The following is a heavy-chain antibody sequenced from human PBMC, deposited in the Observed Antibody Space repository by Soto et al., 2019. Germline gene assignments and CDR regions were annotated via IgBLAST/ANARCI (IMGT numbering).Heavy chain of an antibody. D-gene: IGHD2-21*02. Sequence: SETLSLTCTVSGGSISSGGYYWSWIRQHPGKGLEWIGYIYYSGSTYYNPSLKSRVTISVDTSKNQFSLKLSSVTAAVTAVYYCAVTNGDEYYFDYWGQGTLVTVSS. CDR1: GGSISSGGYY. J-gene: IGHJ4*02. CDR3: AVTNGDEYYFDY. V-gene: IGHV4-31*03. CDR2: IYYSGST.